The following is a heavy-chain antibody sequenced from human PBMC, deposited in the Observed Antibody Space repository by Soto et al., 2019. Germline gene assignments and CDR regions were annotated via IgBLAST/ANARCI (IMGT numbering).Heavy chain of an antibody. Sequence: SETLSLTCTVSGVSITTGGYYWSWIRQRPGKGLEWIGYIYYTGSTDYNPSLKSRVTISVDTSKNQFSLKLSSVTAADTAVYYCARGYGRNFDYWGQGTLVTVSS. D-gene: IGHD5-18*01. J-gene: IGHJ4*02. V-gene: IGHV4-31*03. CDR1: GVSITTGGYY. CDR2: IYYTGST. CDR3: ARGYGRNFDY.